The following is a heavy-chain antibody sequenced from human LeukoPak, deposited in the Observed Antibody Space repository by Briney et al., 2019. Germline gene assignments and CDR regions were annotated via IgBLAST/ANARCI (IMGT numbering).Heavy chain of an antibody. CDR1: GFTFSSYA. V-gene: IGHV3-23*01. CDR2: ISGSGGST. J-gene: IGHJ3*02. Sequence: GGSLRLSCAASGFTFSSYAMSWVRQAPGKGLEWVSAISGSGGSTYYADSVKGRFTISRDNSKNTLYLQMNSLRAEDTAVYYCAKDCLGSQRRGDAFDIWGQGTMVTVSS. CDR3: AKDCLGSQRRGDAFDI. D-gene: IGHD1-26*01.